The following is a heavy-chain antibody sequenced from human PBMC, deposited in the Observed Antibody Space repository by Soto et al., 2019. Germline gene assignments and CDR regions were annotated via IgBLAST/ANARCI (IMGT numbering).Heavy chain of an antibody. V-gene: IGHV3-30*03. D-gene: IGHD6-13*01. CDR1: GFTFSSYG. CDR2: ISYDGSNK. J-gene: IGHJ4*02. CDR3: ARKRIAAAAPIDY. Sequence: SLRLSCAASGFTFSSYGMHWVRQAPGKGLEWVAVISYDGSNKYYADSVKGRFTISRDNSKNTLYLQMNSLRAEDTAVYYCARKRIAAAAPIDYWGQGTLVTVSS.